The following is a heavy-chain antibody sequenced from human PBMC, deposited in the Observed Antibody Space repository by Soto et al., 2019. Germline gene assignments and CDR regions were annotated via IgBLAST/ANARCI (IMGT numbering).Heavy chain of an antibody. CDR3: ARDNHYYDSSGYPDY. CDR2: ISAYNGNT. J-gene: IGHJ4*02. D-gene: IGHD3-22*01. V-gene: IGHV1-18*01. CDR1: GYTFTSYG. Sequence: QVQLVQSGAEVKKPGASVKVSCKASGYTFTSYGISWVRQAPGQGLEWMGWISAYNGNTNYAQKLQGRVTMTTDTPTSTAYMELRSLRSDDTAVYYCARDNHYYDSSGYPDYWGQGTLVTVSS.